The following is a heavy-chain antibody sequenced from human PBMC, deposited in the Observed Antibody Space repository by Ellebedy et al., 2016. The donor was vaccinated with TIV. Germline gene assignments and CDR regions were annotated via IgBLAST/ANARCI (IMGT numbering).Heavy chain of an antibody. J-gene: IGHJ5*02. CDR1: AYTFISYY. Sequence: ASVKVSXXASAYTFISYYMHWVRQPPGQGLEWMGIINPSGGSTSYAQKFQGRVTMTRDTSTSTVYMELSSLRSEDTAVYYCARQRDSSSSEVINWFDPWGQGTLVTVSS. D-gene: IGHD6-6*01. CDR2: INPSGGST. CDR3: ARQRDSSSSEVINWFDP. V-gene: IGHV1-46*01.